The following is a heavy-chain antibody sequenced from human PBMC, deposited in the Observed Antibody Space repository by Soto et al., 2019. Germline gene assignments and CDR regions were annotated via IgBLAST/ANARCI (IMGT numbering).Heavy chain of an antibody. CDR3: ARDKITGLFDY. J-gene: IGHJ4*02. CDR2: INHTGST. Sequence: QVQLQQWGAGLLKPSETLSLTCAVYGGSFSGYSWTWIRQPPGTGLEWIGEINHTGSTNYNPSLKSRVTISGATSKNQFSLKLTSVTAADTAVYYCARDKITGLFDYWGQGTLVTVSS. D-gene: IGHD2-8*02. V-gene: IGHV4-34*01. CDR1: GGSFSGYS.